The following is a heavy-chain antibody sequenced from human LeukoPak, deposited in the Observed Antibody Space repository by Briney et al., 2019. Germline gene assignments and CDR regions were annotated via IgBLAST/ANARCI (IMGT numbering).Heavy chain of an antibody. Sequence: SETLSLTCTVSGYSISSGYYWGGFRQPPGEELEGWVGSYYSGSTYYNPSFKSRVNISLKKSNNKLSPQLSCATAADTAVYYCARDTDYYYSSSYDSGCNDYWGQGTLVTVSS. CDR1: GYSISSGYY. D-gene: IGHD3-22*01. J-gene: IGHJ4*02. CDR3: ARDTDYYYSSSYDSGCNDY. CDR2: YYSGST. V-gene: IGHV4-38-2*02.